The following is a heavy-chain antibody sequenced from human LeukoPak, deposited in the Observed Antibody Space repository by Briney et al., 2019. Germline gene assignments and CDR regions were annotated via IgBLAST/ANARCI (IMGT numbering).Heavy chain of an antibody. CDR3: ARVHRGYSYGRLDY. J-gene: IGHJ4*02. Sequence: GGSLRLSCAASGFTFSSYEMNWVRQAPGKGLEWVSYISSSGSTIYYADSVKGRFTISRDNAKNSLFLQMNSLRDEDTAVYYCARVHRGYSYGRLDYWGQGTLVTVSS. CDR2: ISSSGSTI. V-gene: IGHV3-48*03. CDR1: GFTFSSYE. D-gene: IGHD5-18*01.